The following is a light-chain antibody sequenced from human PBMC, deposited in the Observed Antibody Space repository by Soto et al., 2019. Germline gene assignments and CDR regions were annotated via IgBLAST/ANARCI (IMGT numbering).Light chain of an antibody. Sequence: DIVMTQSPDSLAVSLGERATINCESSQSILYSSNNNNHLAWYQQKPGQPPKLLIYWASTRESGVPDRFSGSGSGTHFTLTISSLQAEDVAVYYCQQYLSAPWTFGQGTKVEIK. CDR2: WAS. J-gene: IGKJ1*01. V-gene: IGKV4-1*01. CDR3: QQYLSAPWT. CDR1: QSILYSSNNNNH.